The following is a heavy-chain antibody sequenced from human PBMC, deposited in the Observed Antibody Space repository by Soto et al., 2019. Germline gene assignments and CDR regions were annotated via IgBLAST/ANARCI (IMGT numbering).Heavy chain of an antibody. J-gene: IGHJ4*02. CDR1: VGTFRSYA. CDR3: ARGVGATVY. Sequence: QVQLVQSGAEVQKPGSSVMVSCKASVGTFRSYAISWVRQAPVQGLEWMGGIIPIFGTANYAQKFQGRVTMTADESTSTSYMELSSLRSEDPAVYYCARGVGATVYWGQGTLVTVSS. D-gene: IGHD1-26*01. CDR2: IIPIFGTA. V-gene: IGHV1-69*01.